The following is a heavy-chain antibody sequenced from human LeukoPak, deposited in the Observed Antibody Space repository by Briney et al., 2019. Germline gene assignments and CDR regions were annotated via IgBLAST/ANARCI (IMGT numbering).Heavy chain of an antibody. CDR3: AKDHIAAAKY. J-gene: IGHJ4*02. V-gene: IGHV3-23*01. CDR2: LGGSETST. D-gene: IGHD6-13*01. Sequence: AGGSLRLSCAASGFTFSSYALSWVRQAPGKGLEWVSVLGGSETSTSYADSVKGRFTISRDNSKNTLYLQMNSLRAEDTAVYYCAKDHIAAAKYWGQGTLVTVSS. CDR1: GFTFSSYA.